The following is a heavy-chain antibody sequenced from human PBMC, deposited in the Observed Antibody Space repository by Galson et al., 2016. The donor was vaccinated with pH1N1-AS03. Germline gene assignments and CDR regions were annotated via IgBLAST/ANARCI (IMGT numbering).Heavy chain of an antibody. CDR2: MNPDSGNT. Sequence: SVKVSCKASGYTFTTYDINWVRQAPGQGLEWMGWMNPDSGNTGYAPSFQGRVTITRDTSISTAYMELSSLRSEDTAVYYCARGVVDCSGPACSGTLRFDPWGQGTLVTVSP. CDR3: ARGVVDCSGPACSGTLRFDP. V-gene: IGHV1-8*03. J-gene: IGHJ5*02. CDR1: GYTFTTYD. D-gene: IGHD2-15*01.